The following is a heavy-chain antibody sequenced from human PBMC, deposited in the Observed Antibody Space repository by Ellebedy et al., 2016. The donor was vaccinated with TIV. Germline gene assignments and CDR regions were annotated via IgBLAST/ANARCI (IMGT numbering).Heavy chain of an antibody. D-gene: IGHD3-22*01. CDR2: IYYSGST. Sequence: MPGGSLRLSCTVSGGSIRSSSYYWGWIRQPPGKGLEWIGSIYYSGSTYYNPSLKSRVTISVDTSKNQFSLKLSSVTAADTAVYYCARTFYYDSSGYPLFDYWGQGTLVTVSS. J-gene: IGHJ4*02. V-gene: IGHV4-39*07. CDR3: ARTFYYDSSGYPLFDY. CDR1: GGSIRSSSYY.